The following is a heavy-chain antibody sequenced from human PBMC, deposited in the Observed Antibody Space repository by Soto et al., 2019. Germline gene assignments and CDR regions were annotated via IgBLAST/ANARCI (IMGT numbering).Heavy chain of an antibody. Sequence: GGSLRLSCAASGFTVSSSYLYWVRQAPGRGLEWVSSIYISGSTYYADSVQGRFTISRDNSKNTLYLQMSSLRAEDTAVYYCARGKVGTNPNWLDPWGQGTLVTVSS. CDR1: GFTVSSSY. V-gene: IGHV3-66*01. D-gene: IGHD1-26*01. J-gene: IGHJ5*02. CDR3: ARGKVGTNPNWLDP. CDR2: IYISGST.